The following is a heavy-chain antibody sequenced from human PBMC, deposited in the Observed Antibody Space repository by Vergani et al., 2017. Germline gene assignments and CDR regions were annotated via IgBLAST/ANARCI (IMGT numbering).Heavy chain of an antibody. CDR1: GGTFSSYA. D-gene: IGHD3-10*01. J-gene: IGHJ4*02. V-gene: IGHV1-69*01. CDR3: ARGSYYYGSGSYLGRFDY. Sequence: QMQLVQSGAEVKKPGSSVKVSCKASGGTFSSYAISWVRQAPGQGLEWMGGIIPIFGTANYAQKFQGRVTITADESTSTAYMELSSLRSEDTAVYYCARGSYYYGSGSYLGRFDYWGQGTLVTVSS. CDR2: IIPIFGTA.